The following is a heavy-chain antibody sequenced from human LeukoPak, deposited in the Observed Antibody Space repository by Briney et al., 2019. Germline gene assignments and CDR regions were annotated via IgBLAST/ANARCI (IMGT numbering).Heavy chain of an antibody. CDR2: IYYSGST. CDR1: GGSISSYY. D-gene: IGHD3-10*01. Sequence: SETLSLTCTVSGGSISSYYWSWIRQPPGKGLEWIGYIYYSGSTNYNPSLKSRVTISVDTSKNQFSLKLSSVTAADTAVYYCARAEYYGSGSYSAWGQGTLVTVSS. CDR3: ARAEYYGSGSYSA. V-gene: IGHV4-59*12. J-gene: IGHJ4*02.